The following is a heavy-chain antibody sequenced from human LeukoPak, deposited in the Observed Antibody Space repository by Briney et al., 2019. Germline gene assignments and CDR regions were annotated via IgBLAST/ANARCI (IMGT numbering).Heavy chain of an antibody. V-gene: IGHV3-15*01. D-gene: IGHD2-2*01. J-gene: IGHJ6*03. Sequence: GGSLRLSCAASGFTFSSYIMNWVRQAPGKGLEWVGLIKNKTDGGTTDYAAPVKGRFTISRDDSKNTLYLQMNSLKTEDTAVYYCTTGQYQLLWLYYYYMDVWGKGTTVTVSS. CDR2: IKNKTDGGTT. CDR1: GFTFSSYI. CDR3: TTGQYQLLWLYYYYMDV.